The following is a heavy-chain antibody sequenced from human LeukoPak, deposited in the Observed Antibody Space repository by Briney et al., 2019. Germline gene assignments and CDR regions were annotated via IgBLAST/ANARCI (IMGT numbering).Heavy chain of an antibody. CDR2: IKQDGSEK. CDR3: ARDKGDSDTSGSLFVF. Sequence: QTGGSLRLSCAASGFTFSRYWMTWVRQVPRKGLEWVANIKQDGSEKYYVDSVKGRFTISRDNAKNSLYLQMNSLRAEDTAVYYCARDKGDSDTSGSLFVFGGQGTLVTVSS. D-gene: IGHD3-22*01. CDR1: GFTFSRYW. V-gene: IGHV3-7*03. J-gene: IGHJ4*02.